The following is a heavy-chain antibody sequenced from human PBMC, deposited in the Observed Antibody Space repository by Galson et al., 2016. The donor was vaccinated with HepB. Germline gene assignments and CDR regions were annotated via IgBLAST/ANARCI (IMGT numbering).Heavy chain of an antibody. J-gene: IGHJ4*02. CDR1: GDSIISTSYY. Sequence: SETLSLTCTVSGDSIISTSYYWAVIRQPPGKGLEWIGTIYYSGTTYYNPSVKSPLTLSVDTSQSQFSLRLNSVTAADTAVYFCARQSIQWGYSDFWGQGALITVSS. D-gene: IGHD3-22*01. CDR2: IYYSGTT. CDR3: ARQSIQWGYSDF. V-gene: IGHV4-39*01.